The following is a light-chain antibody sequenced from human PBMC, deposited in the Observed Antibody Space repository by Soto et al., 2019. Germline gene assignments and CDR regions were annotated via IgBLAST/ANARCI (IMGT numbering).Light chain of an antibody. CDR3: QQSYIAPYT. Sequence: DIQMTQSPSSLSASVGDGVTITCRASPSISTYLNWYQQKPGEAPKLLIYAASSLQSGVPSRFSGSGSGTDFNLTISSLQPEDFATYYCQQSYIAPYTFGQGTKLEIK. CDR2: AAS. V-gene: IGKV1-39*01. J-gene: IGKJ2*01. CDR1: PSISTY.